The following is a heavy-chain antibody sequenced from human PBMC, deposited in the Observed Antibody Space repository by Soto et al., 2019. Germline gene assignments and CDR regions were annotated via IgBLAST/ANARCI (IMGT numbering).Heavy chain of an antibody. CDR1: GGSIISSSYY. Sequence: SETLSLTCTVSGGSIISSSYYWVWIRQPPGKGLEWIGSIYYSGSTYYNPSLKSRVTISVDTSKNQFSLKLSSVTAADTAVYYCARHGVDYGFDNWFDPWGQGTLVTISS. J-gene: IGHJ5*02. CDR3: ARHGVDYGFDNWFDP. CDR2: IYYSGST. V-gene: IGHV4-39*01. D-gene: IGHD4-17*01.